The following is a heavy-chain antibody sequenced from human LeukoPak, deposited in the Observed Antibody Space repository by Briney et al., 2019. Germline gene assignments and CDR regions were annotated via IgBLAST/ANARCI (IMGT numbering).Heavy chain of an antibody. V-gene: IGHV3-21*01. CDR1: GFTFSSYS. Sequence: GGSLRLSCAASGFTFSSYSMNWVRQAPGKGLEWVSSISSSSSYIYYADSVKGRFTISRDNAKNSLYLQMNSLRAEDTAVYYCARSPRGSGSIFDYWGQGPLVTVSS. D-gene: IGHD3-10*01. CDR2: ISSSSSYI. J-gene: IGHJ4*02. CDR3: ARSPRGSGSIFDY.